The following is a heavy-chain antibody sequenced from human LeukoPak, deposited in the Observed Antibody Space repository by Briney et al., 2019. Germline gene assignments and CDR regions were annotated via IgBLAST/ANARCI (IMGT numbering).Heavy chain of an antibody. Sequence: SETLSLTCAVYGGSFSGYYWSWIRQPPGKGLEWIGEINHSGSTNYNPSLKSRVTISVDTSKNQFSLKLSSVTAADTAVYYCARVRYFYYYYGMDVWGQGTTVTVSS. CDR2: INHSGST. J-gene: IGHJ6*02. V-gene: IGHV4-34*01. CDR3: ARVRYFYYYYGMDV. CDR1: GGSFSGYY. D-gene: IGHD1-1*01.